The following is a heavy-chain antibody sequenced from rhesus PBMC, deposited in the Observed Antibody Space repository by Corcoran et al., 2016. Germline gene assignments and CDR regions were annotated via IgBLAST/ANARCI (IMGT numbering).Heavy chain of an antibody. V-gene: IGHV4-80*01. D-gene: IGHD6-37*01. CDR2: INGNSGST. CDR3: ARNFGWSLGY. Sequence: QVQLQESGPGLVKPSETLSLTCAVSGGSFSSYWWSWIRQPPGKGLEWIGEINGNSGSTNYNPSLKSRVTISKDASKHQFSLKLSSVTAADTAVYYCARNFGWSLGYWGQGVLVTVSS. CDR1: GGSFSSYW. J-gene: IGHJ4*01.